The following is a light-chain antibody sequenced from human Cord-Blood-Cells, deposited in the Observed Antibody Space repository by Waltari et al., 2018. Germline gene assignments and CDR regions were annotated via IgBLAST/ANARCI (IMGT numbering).Light chain of an antibody. J-gene: IGLJ3*02. Sequence: QSDLTQPASVSGSPGQSIPISCTGTSSDVGGYNYVSWYQQHPGKAPKLMIYDVSNRPSGVSNRFSGSKSGNTASLTISGLQAEDEADYYCSSHTSSSTWVFGGGTKLTVL. CDR3: SSHTSSSTWV. V-gene: IGLV2-14*01. CDR2: DVS. CDR1: SSDVGGYNY.